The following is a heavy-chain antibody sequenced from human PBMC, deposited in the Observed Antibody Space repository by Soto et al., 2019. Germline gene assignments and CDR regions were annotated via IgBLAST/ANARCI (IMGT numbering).Heavy chain of an antibody. CDR1: GFSFDDYT. CDR3: AKGRGTIVVTDAYDI. J-gene: IGHJ3*02. D-gene: IGHD3-22*01. Sequence: PGGSLRLSCGGSGFSFDDYTMHWVRQAPGKGPEWVASLSWNSGFSGYADSVKGRFTISRDNAQSSVHLQTNNLRTEDTALYYCAKGRGTIVVTDAYDIWGQGTMVTVSS. V-gene: IGHV3-9*01. CDR2: LSWNSGFS.